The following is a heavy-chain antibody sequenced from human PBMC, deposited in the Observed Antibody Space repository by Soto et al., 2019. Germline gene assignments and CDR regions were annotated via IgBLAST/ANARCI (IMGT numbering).Heavy chain of an antibody. V-gene: IGHV1-8*01. CDR2: MNPNSGNG. Sequence: ASVKVSCKASGYAFSNNDISWVRQSTGQGLEWMGWMNPNSGNGGYAQKFQGRVTVTRDTSTSTAYMELSSLASDDTAIYYCARMATSGTLNWFDPWGQGTLVTVSS. CDR3: ARMATSGTLNWFDP. J-gene: IGHJ5*02. CDR1: GYAFSNND.